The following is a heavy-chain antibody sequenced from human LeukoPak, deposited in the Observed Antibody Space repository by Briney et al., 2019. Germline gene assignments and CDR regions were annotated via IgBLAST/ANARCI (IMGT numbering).Heavy chain of an antibody. CDR3: TRYGDRSNREFDY. Sequence: PSETLSLTCTVSSGSISSYYWGWIRQPPGKGREWIASFYYSGNTYYNPSLQSRVSISVDTSKSQFSLNLNSVTAADTAVYYCTRYGDRSNREFDYWGQGTLVTVSS. J-gene: IGHJ4*02. V-gene: IGHV4-39*01. CDR2: FYYSGNT. D-gene: IGHD2-21*02. CDR1: SGSISSYY.